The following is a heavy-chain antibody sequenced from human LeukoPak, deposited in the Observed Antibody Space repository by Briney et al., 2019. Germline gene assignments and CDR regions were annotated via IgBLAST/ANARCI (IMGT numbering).Heavy chain of an antibody. CDR1: GFTFSSFA. D-gene: IGHD3-3*01. V-gene: IGHV3-23*01. CDR2: ITDSGANT. J-gene: IGHJ4*02. Sequence: GGSLRLSCAASGFTFSSFAMSWVRQAPGKGLDWVSTITDSGANTYYADSVKGRFTISRDNSGTTLFLQMNSLRAEDTAVYYCARIDFWSGYDYWGQGTLVTVSS. CDR3: ARIDFWSGYDY.